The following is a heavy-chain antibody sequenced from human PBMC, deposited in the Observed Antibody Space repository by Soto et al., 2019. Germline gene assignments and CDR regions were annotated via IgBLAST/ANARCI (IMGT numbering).Heavy chain of an antibody. V-gene: IGHV3-23*01. Sequence: EVQLLESGGGLVQPGGSLRLSCAASGFTFSSYAMSWVRQAPGKGLEWVSAISGSGGNTYYADSVKGRFTISRDNSKNTLYLQVNSLRAEDTAVYYSAKGGWVDIAAAGALFDYWGQGTLVTVSS. CDR3: AKGGWVDIAAAGALFDY. J-gene: IGHJ4*02. D-gene: IGHD6-13*01. CDR1: GFTFSSYA. CDR2: ISGSGGNT.